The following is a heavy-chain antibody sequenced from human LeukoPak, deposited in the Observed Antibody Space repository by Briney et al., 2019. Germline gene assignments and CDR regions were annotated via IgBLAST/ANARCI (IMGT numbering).Heavy chain of an antibody. CDR2: IYSGGYSGVNT. J-gene: IGHJ6*04. CDR1: GFTFSSNY. Sequence: PGGSLRLSCAASGFTFSSNYMSWVRQAPGTGLEWVSLIYSGGYSGVNTYYADSVKGRFTVSRDNSKNTLYLQMNSLRAEDTAVYYCARDTDYSGMDVWGKGTTVTVSS. CDR3: ARDTDYSGMDV. V-gene: IGHV3-66*03. D-gene: IGHD4-17*01.